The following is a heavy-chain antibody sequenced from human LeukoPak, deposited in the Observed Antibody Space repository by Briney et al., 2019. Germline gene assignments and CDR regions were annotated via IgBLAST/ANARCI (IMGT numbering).Heavy chain of an antibody. CDR1: GYTFTSYG. CDR2: ISAYNGNT. CDR3: ARGLETAYYYDSSGYTH. D-gene: IGHD3-22*01. J-gene: IGHJ4*02. V-gene: IGHV1-18*01. Sequence: ASVKVPCKASGYTFTSYGISWVRQAPGQGLEWMGWISAYNGNTNYAQKLQGRVTMTTDTSTSTAYMELRSLRSDDTAVYYCARGLETAYYYDSSGYTHWGQGTLVTVSS.